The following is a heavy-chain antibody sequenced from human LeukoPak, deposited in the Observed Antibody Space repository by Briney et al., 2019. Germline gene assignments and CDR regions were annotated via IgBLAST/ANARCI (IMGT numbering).Heavy chain of an antibody. CDR3: ARPSIVGSTGGAFDI. J-gene: IGHJ3*02. CDR2: IYYTGGT. CDR1: GGSISTYY. Sequence: AETLSLTCTVSGGSISTYYWSWIRQPPGKVLEWIGYIYYTGGTSYNPSLKSRVTISVDTSKNQFSLKLTSVTAADTAVYYCARPSIVGSTGGAFDIWGQGTMVTVSS. V-gene: IGHV4-59*01. D-gene: IGHD1-26*01.